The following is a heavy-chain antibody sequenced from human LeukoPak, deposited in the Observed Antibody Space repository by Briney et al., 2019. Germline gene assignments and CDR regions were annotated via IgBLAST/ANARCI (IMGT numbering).Heavy chain of an antibody. V-gene: IGHV3-15*01. J-gene: IGHJ4*02. Sequence: PGGSLRLSCAASGFTFSDAWMSWVRQAPGKGLEWVGRIKSKTDGGTTDYAAPVKGRFTISRVDSKNTLYLQMNSLKIEDTAVYYCARYYGDSGSQYYFDYWGQGTLVTVSS. CDR1: GFTFSDAW. CDR2: IKSKTDGGTT. D-gene: IGHD3-22*01. CDR3: ARYYGDSGSQYYFDY.